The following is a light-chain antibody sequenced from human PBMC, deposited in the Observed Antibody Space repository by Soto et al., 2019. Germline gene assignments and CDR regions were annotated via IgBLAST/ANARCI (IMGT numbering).Light chain of an antibody. CDR2: DVS. J-gene: IGLJ3*02. V-gene: IGLV2-11*01. CDR1: SSDVGGYND. CDR3: CSYAGSYTWV. Sequence: QSALTQPRSVSGSPGQSVTLSCTGTSSDVGGYNDVSWYQQHPGKAPKLMIYDVSKRPSGVHDRFSGSKSVNTASLTISGVQDEDEADYYCCSYAGSYTWVFGGGTKLTVL.